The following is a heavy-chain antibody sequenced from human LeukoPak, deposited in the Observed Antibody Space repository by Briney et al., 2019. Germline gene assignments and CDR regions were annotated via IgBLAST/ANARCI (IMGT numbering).Heavy chain of an antibody. CDR2: ISYTGST. J-gene: IGHJ4*02. CDR3: ARHVEGDYIWGSYRYFDY. D-gene: IGHD3-16*02. Sequence: SETLSLTCTVSGGSINSDHWSWIRQPPGKGLEWIGCISYTGSTHYNPSLKSRVTILVDTSKNQFSLKLSSVTAADTAVYYCARHVEGDYIWGSYRYFDYWGQGTLVTVSS. CDR1: GGSINSDH. V-gene: IGHV4-59*08.